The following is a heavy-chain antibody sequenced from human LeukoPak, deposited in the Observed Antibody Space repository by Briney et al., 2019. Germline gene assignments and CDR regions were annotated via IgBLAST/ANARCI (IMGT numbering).Heavy chain of an antibody. CDR2: IIPIFGTA. CDR3: ARDGTAAAGTHYYYYMDV. D-gene: IGHD6-13*01. Sequence: SVKVSCKASGGTFSSYAISWVRQAPGQGLEWMGGIIPIFGTAKYEQKFRGRVTITTDESTSTAYIELSSMEYEEKAVHYCARDGTAAAGTHYYYYMDVWGKGTTVTVSS. J-gene: IGHJ6*03. CDR1: GGTFSSYA. V-gene: IGHV1-69*05.